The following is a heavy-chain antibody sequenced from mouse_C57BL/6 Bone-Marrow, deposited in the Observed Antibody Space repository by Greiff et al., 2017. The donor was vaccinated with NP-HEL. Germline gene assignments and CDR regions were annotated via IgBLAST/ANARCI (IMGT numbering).Heavy chain of an antibody. D-gene: IGHD1-1*01. CDR1: GFTFSSYG. J-gene: IGHJ1*03. Sequence: EVMLVESGGDLVKPGGSLKLSCAASGFTFSSYGMSWVRQTPDKRLEWVATISSGGSYTYSPDSVKGRFTISRDNAKNTLYLQMSSLKSEDTAMYYCARRDYGSSLYFDVWGTGTTVTVSS. V-gene: IGHV5-6*02. CDR3: ARRDYGSSLYFDV. CDR2: ISSGGSYT.